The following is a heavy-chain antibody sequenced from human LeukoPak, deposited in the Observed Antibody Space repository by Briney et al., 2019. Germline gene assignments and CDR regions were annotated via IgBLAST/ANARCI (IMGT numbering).Heavy chain of an antibody. Sequence: ASVEVSCKASGYTFTSYGISWVRQAPGQGLEWMGWISAYNGNTNYAQKLQGRVTMTTDTSTSTAYMELRSLRSDDTAVYYCARDRVGSSWYYYYYGMDVWGQGTTVTVSS. V-gene: IGHV1-18*01. CDR3: ARDRVGSSWYYYYYGMDV. CDR1: GYTFTSYG. D-gene: IGHD6-13*01. J-gene: IGHJ6*02. CDR2: ISAYNGNT.